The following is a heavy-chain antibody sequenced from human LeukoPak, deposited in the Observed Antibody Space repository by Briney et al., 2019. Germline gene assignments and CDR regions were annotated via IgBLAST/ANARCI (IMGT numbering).Heavy chain of an antibody. CDR2: IYYSGST. D-gene: IGHD3-22*01. V-gene: IGHV4-59*01. Sequence: SETLSLTCTVSGGSISSYYGSWIRQPPGKGLEWIGYIYYSGSTNYNPSLKSRVTISVDTSKNQFSLKLSSVTAADTAVYYCAREYYYDSSGYYSEDKRFDPWGQGTLVTVSS. J-gene: IGHJ5*02. CDR3: AREYYYDSSGYYSEDKRFDP. CDR1: GGSISSYY.